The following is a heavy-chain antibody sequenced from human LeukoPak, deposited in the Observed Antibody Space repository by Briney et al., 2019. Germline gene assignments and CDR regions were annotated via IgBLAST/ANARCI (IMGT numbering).Heavy chain of an antibody. CDR3: ARDFGIVVVPAAIETDY. V-gene: IGHV7-4-1*02. CDR2: INTNTGNP. CDR1: GFRLTDFD. D-gene: IGHD2-2*01. J-gene: IGHJ4*02. Sequence: GASVKVSCKASGFRLTDFDVVWVRQAPGQGLEWMGWINTNTGNPTYAQGFTGRFVFSLDTSVSTAYLQISSLKAEDTAVYYCARDFGIVVVPAAIETDYWGQGTLVTVSS.